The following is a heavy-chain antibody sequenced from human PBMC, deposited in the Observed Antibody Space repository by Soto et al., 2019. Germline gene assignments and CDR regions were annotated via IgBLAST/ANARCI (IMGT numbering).Heavy chain of an antibody. CDR2: INHSGST. CDR3: ARDKITGLFDY. Sequence: QVQLQQWGAGRLKPSETLSLTCAVYGGSFSGYYWTWFRHPPGTGLEWIGEINHSGSTNYNPSLKSRVTISVDTSKNQFSLKLTSVTAADTAVYYCARDKITGLFDYWGQGTLVTVSS. D-gene: IGHD2-8*02. V-gene: IGHV4-34*01. J-gene: IGHJ4*02. CDR1: GGSFSGYY.